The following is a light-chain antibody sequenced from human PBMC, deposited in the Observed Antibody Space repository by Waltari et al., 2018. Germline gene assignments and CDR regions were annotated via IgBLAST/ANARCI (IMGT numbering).Light chain of an antibody. CDR1: QDISNY. J-gene: IGKJ4*01. V-gene: IGKV1-33*01. CDR2: DAA. Sequence: DIQMTQSPSSLSASVGDRVTITCQASQDISNYLNWYQQKPGKAPKPLIYDAANLETGGPSRFSGSGSGTDVTVTISGLQPEGIATYYCEQYDNLPLTFGGGTKVEIK. CDR3: EQYDNLPLT.